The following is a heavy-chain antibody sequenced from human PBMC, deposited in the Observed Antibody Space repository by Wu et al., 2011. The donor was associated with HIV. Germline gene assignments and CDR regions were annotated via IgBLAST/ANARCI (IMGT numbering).Heavy chain of an antibody. J-gene: IGHJ4*02. D-gene: IGHD2-2*01. V-gene: IGHV5-51*01. Sequence: TYWIGWVRQMPGKAWSGWGSSILVTLMPDIARPSQGQVSISADKSISTAYLQWTSLKAADTAMYYCAVGHSNSFDNWGQGTLVTVSS. CDR1: TYW. CDR2: SILVTLMP. CDR3: AVGHSNSFDN.